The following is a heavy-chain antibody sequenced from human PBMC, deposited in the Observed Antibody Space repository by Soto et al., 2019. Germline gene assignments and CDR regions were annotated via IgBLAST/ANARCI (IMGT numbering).Heavy chain of an antibody. CDR2: ISAYNGNT. Sequence: QVQLVQSGAEVKKPWASVKVSCKASGYAFTSYVISWVRQAPGQGLEWMGGISAYNGNTNYAQKLQGRVTMTTDTSTSTAYMELRSLRSDDTAVYYCVVAAQPYYFDYWGQGTLVTVSS. V-gene: IGHV1-18*01. J-gene: IGHJ4*02. CDR3: VVAAQPYYFDY. D-gene: IGHD2-15*01. CDR1: GYAFTSYV.